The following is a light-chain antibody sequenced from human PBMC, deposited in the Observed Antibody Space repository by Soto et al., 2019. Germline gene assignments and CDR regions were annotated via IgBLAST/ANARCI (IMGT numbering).Light chain of an antibody. V-gene: IGKV1-39*01. CDR3: QKCKVAPFT. CDR1: QSISSY. Sequence: DIHMTHSPSSLSSSVVYRLTMTCRASQSISSYLNWYQQKPGKAPKVLIYAASSLQSGVPSRFSGSGSGTDFTLTISSLQPEDVATYYCQKCKVAPFTFGGGTKVDIK. J-gene: IGKJ4*01. CDR2: AAS.